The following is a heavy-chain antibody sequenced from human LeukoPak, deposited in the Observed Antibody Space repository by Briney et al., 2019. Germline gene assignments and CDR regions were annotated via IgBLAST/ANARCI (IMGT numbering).Heavy chain of an antibody. CDR1: GFRFSAYA. CDR2: ISPNGDIT. J-gene: IGHJ4*02. V-gene: IGHV3-64D*06. Sequence: GGSLRLSYSASGFRFSAYAMHWVRQAPGKGLEYVSAISPNGDITYYADTVRGRFSISRDNTKNTLYLQMSSLRAEDTAVYYCVPKGTEGYWGQGTLVTVSS. CDR3: VPKGTEGY.